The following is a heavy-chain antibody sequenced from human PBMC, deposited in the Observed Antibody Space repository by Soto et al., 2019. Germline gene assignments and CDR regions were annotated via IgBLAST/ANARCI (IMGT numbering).Heavy chain of an antibody. Sequence: QVQLVQSGGEVKRPGASVKVSCKTSGYTFSNYGITWVRQAPGQPLEWLGWISLYSDGTNYAQKFQGRVPMTTDTSTPTAYRNVRGQSAGTRPYHCCARLLPGPGAWYGPWGKGTLIT. CDR1: GYTFSNYG. J-gene: IGHJ5*02. CDR3: ARLLPGPGAWYGP. D-gene: IGHD2-15*01. V-gene: IGHV1-18*01. CDR2: ISLYSDGT.